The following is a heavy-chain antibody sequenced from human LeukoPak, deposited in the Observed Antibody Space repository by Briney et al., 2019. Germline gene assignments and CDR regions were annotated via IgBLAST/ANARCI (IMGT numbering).Heavy chain of an antibody. CDR1: GGSISSYY. CDR3: ARDIAAADTL. Sequence: PSETLSLTCTVSGGSISSYYWSWIRQPPGKGLEWIGYIYYSGSTNYNPSLKSRVTISVDTSKNQISLKLSSVTAADTAVYYCARDIAAADTLWGQGTLVTVSS. D-gene: IGHD6-13*01. J-gene: IGHJ4*02. V-gene: IGHV4-59*01. CDR2: IYYSGST.